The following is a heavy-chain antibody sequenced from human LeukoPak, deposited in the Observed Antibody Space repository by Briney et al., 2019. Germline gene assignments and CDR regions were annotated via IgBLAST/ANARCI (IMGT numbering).Heavy chain of an antibody. V-gene: IGHV3-53*01. J-gene: IGHJ4*02. CDR3: ARVKYYYDSSGLNGAKFDY. Sequence: GGSLRLSCAASGFTVSSNYMSWVRQAPGKGLEWVSVIYSSGSTYYADSVKGRFTISRDNSKNTLYLQMNSLRAEDTAVYYCARVKYYYDSSGLNGAKFDYWGQGTLVTVFS. D-gene: IGHD3-22*01. CDR2: IYSSGST. CDR1: GFTVSSNY.